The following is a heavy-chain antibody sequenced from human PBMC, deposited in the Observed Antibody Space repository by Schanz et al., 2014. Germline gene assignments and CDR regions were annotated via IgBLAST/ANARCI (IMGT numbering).Heavy chain of an antibody. CDR3: AKVAPAAAYLDS. V-gene: IGHV3-23*01. J-gene: IGHJ4*02. Sequence: EVQLLESGGTVVQPGGSLRVSCAASGFVFRTFAMYWVRQAPGKGLEWVSAITGSGSKTFYADSVKGRFTIARDNSKNALFLQMDSLRVEDTAGYYCAKVAPAAAYLDSWGLGTLVTVSS. CDR2: ITGSGSKT. D-gene: IGHD2-2*01. CDR1: GFVFRTFA.